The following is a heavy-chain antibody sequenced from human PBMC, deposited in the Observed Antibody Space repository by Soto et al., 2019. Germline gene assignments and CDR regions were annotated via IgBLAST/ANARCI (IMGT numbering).Heavy chain of an antibody. D-gene: IGHD3-3*01. Sequence: EVQLLESGGGLVQPGGSLRLSCTASGFTFSNYAMGWVRQAPGKGLEWVSVISGGADDTHYAASVKGRFTISRDNSKKTLYVQMDSLRAEDTAVYYCAKAINDYYAPLDYWGQGMRVTVSS. CDR3: AKAINDYYAPLDY. CDR1: GFTFSNYA. J-gene: IGHJ4*02. CDR2: ISGGADDT. V-gene: IGHV3-23*01.